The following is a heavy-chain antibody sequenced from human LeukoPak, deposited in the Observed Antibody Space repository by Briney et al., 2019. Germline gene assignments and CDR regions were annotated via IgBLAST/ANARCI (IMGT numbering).Heavy chain of an antibody. CDR1: GGTFSSYA. D-gene: IGHD2-15*01. J-gene: IGHJ3*02. CDR3: ARAPIYCSGGICYLKAFDI. CDR2: IIPIFGTA. V-gene: IGHV1-69*05. Sequence: SVKVSCKASGGTFSSYAISWVRQAPGQGLEWMGTIIPIFGTANYAQKFQGRVTITTDESTSTAYMELSSLRSEDTAVYYCARAPIYCSGGICYLKAFDIWGQGTMVTVSS.